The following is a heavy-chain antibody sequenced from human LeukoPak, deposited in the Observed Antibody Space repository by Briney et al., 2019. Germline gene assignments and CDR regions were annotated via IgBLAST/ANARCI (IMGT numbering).Heavy chain of an antibody. CDR2: MNPNSGNT. CDR3: ARRLEPLDYGGDY. Sequence: GASVKVSCKASGYTFTSYDINWLRQATGQGLEWMGWMNPNSGNTGYAQKFQGRVTMTRNTSISTAYMELSSLRSEDTAVYYCARRLEPLDYGGDYWGQGTLVTVSS. J-gene: IGHJ4*02. D-gene: IGHD4/OR15-4a*01. V-gene: IGHV1-8*01. CDR1: GYTFTSYD.